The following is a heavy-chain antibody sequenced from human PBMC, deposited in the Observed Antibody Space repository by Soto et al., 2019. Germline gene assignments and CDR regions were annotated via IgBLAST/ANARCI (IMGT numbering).Heavy chain of an antibody. CDR2: ISGSGGST. V-gene: IGHV3-23*01. CDR3: AKGRESSGSYRPFDY. Sequence: RLSCAASGFTFSSYAMSWVRQAPGKGLEWVSAISGSGGSTYYADSVKGRFTISRDNSKNTLYLQMNSLRAEDTAVYYCAKGRESSGSYRPFDYWGQGTLVTVSS. CDR1: GFTFSSYA. J-gene: IGHJ4*02. D-gene: IGHD3-22*01.